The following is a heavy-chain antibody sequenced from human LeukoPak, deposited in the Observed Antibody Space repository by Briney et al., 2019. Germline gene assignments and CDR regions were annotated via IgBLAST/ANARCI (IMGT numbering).Heavy chain of an antibody. V-gene: IGHV3-30*18. Sequence: GGSLRLSCAASGFTFSSYGMHWVRQAPGKGLEWVAVISYDGSNKYYADSVKGRFTISRDNSKNTLYLQMNSLRAEDTAVYYCAKDRYSYALGYYSDYWGQGTLVTVSS. D-gene: IGHD5-18*01. CDR2: ISYDGSNK. CDR3: AKDRYSYALGYYSDY. J-gene: IGHJ4*02. CDR1: GFTFSSYG.